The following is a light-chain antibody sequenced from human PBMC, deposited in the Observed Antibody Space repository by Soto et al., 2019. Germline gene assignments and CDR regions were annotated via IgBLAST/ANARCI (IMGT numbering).Light chain of an antibody. V-gene: IGLV2-14*01. CDR3: SSYTSMFV. CDR2: DVS. J-gene: IGLJ1*01. Sequence: QSALTQPASVSGSPGQSITISCTGTRSDVGGYNYVSWYQQHPGKAPKLMIYDVSNRPSGVSNRFSGSKSGNTASLTISGLQAEDEADYYCSSYTSMFVFGTGTKLTVL. CDR1: RSDVGGYNY.